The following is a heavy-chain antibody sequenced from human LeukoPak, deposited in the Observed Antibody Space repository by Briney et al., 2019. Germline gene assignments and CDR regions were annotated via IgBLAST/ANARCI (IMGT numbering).Heavy chain of an antibody. CDR3: ARELLRRYNWFDP. D-gene: IGHD2-15*01. J-gene: IGHJ5*02. CDR1: GFTFSSYA. CDR2: ISYDGSNK. V-gene: IGHV3-30*04. Sequence: PGGSLRLSCAASGFTFSSYAMHWVRQAPGKGLEWVAVISYDGSNKYYADSVKGRFTISRDNSKNTLYLQMNSLRAEDTAVYYCARELLRRYNWFDPWGQGTLVTVSS.